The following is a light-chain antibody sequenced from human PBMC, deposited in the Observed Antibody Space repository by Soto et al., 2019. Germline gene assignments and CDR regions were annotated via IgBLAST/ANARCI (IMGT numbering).Light chain of an antibody. Sequence: DIQMTQSPSSLSVSVGDRVSSHCRASQDIAAYLNWYQQRPGKAPRLLIYGSSDLQSGVPSTFSGSGSGTDFTLTISSLQADDFATYYCQQTYITPYTFGQGTKLQIK. J-gene: IGKJ2*01. CDR2: GSS. CDR3: QQTYITPYT. CDR1: QDIAAY. V-gene: IGKV1-39*01.